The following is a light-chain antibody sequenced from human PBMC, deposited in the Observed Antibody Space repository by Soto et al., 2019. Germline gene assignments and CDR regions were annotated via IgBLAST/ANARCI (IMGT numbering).Light chain of an antibody. CDR3: SSYAGSSTHVV. V-gene: IGLV2-23*01. CDR2: EGS. Sequence: QYALTQPASVSGSPGQSITISCTGISSDVGSYNLVSWYQQHPGKAPKVMIYEGSKRPSGVSNRFSGSRPGNTASLTISGLQAEDEAHYYCSSYAGSSTHVVFCGGTKLTVL. J-gene: IGLJ2*01. CDR1: SSDVGSYNL.